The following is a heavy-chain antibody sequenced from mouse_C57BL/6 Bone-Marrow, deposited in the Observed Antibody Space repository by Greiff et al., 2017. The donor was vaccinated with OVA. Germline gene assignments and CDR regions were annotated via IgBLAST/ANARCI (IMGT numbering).Heavy chain of an antibody. J-gene: IGHJ2*01. Sequence: EVKLQESGAELVRPGASVKLSCTASGFNIKDDYMHWVKERPEQGLEWIGWIDPENGDTEYASKFQGKATITADTSSKTVYLHLSSLTSEDTAVYYSTTYRYWGQGTTPTVAS. CDR2: IDPENGDT. CDR3: TTYRY. CDR1: GFNIKDDY. V-gene: IGHV14-4*01.